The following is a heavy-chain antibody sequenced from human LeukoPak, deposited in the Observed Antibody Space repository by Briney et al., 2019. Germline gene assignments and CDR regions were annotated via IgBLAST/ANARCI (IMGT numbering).Heavy chain of an antibody. CDR1: GYSISSGYY. CDR2: IYHSGST. J-gene: IGHJ4*02. CDR3: ARVSPRGGWTDY. V-gene: IGHV4-38-2*02. Sequence: ASETLSLTCTVSGYSISSGYYWGWIRPPPGKGLEWIGSIYHSGSTYYNPSLKSRVTISVDTSKNQFSLKLSSVTAADTAVYYCARVSPRGGWTDYWGQGTLVTVSS. D-gene: IGHD6-19*01.